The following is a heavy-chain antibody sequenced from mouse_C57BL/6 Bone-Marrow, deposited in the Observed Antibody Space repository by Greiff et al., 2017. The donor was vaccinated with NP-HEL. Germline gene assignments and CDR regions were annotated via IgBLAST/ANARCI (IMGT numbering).Heavy chain of an antibody. V-gene: IGHV5-6*02. Sequence: EVMLVESGGDLVKPGGSLKLSCAASGFTFSSYGMSWVRQTPDKRLEWVATISSGGSYTYYPDSVKGRFTISRDNAKNTLYLQMSSLKSEDTAMYYCARHYYGSSYFDYGGQGTTLTVSS. J-gene: IGHJ2*01. CDR2: ISSGGSYT. CDR3: ARHYYGSSYFDY. D-gene: IGHD1-1*01. CDR1: GFTFSSYG.